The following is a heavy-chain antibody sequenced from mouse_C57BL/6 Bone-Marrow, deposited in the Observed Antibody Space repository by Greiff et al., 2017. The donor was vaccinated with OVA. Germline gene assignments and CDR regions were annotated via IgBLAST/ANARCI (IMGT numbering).Heavy chain of an antibody. Sequence: QVQLQQSGAELARPGASVKLSCKASGYTFTSYGISWVKQRTGQGLEWIGEIYPRSGNTYYNEKFKGKATLTADKSSSTAYMELRSLTSEDSAVYFCARRWEYDDPFDYWGQGTTLTVSS. CDR3: ARRWEYDDPFDY. CDR1: GYTFTSYG. CDR2: IYPRSGNT. D-gene: IGHD2-12*01. J-gene: IGHJ2*01. V-gene: IGHV1-81*01.